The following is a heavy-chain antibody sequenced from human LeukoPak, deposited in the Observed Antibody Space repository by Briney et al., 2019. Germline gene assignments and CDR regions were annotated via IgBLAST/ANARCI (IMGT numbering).Heavy chain of an antibody. D-gene: IGHD2-21*01. J-gene: IGHJ5*02. Sequence: PSETLSLTCTVSGGSISSSSYYWDWIRQPPGKGLEWIGNIYYSGSTYYNPSLKSRVTISVDTSKNQFSLKLSSVTAADTAVYYCARHSTVVGMGWFDPWGQGTLVTVSS. CDR3: ARHSTVVGMGWFDP. V-gene: IGHV4-39*01. CDR2: IYYSGST. CDR1: GGSISSSSYY.